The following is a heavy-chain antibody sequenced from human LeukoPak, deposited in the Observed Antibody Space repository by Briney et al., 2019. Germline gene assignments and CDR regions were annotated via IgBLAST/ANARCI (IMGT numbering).Heavy chain of an antibody. J-gene: IGHJ4*02. CDR2: IYTSGST. CDR1: GGSISSGSYY. V-gene: IGHV4-61*02. CDR3: ASGLSDSSSYYGLDY. Sequence: SSETLSLTCTVSGGSISSGSYYWSWIRQPAGKGLEWIGRIYTSGSTNYNPSLKSRVTISVDTSKNQFSLKLSSVTAADTAVYYCASGLSDSSSYYGLDYWGQGTLVTVSS. D-gene: IGHD3-22*01.